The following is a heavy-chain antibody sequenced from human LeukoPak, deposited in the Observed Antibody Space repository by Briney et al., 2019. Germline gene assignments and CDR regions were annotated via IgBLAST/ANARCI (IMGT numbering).Heavy chain of an antibody. D-gene: IGHD6-6*01. Sequence: ASVKVSCNASGYTFTSYGISWVRRAPGQGLEWMGWISAYNGNTNYAQKLQGRVTMTTDTSTSTAYMELRSLRSDDTAVYYCARVWDLAAPFSPPSIGWFDPWGQGTLVTVSS. V-gene: IGHV1-18*01. J-gene: IGHJ5*02. CDR1: GYTFTSYG. CDR2: ISAYNGNT. CDR3: ARVWDLAAPFSPPSIGWFDP.